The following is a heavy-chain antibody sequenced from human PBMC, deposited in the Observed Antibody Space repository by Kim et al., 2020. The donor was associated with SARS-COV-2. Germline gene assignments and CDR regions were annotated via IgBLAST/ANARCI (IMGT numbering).Heavy chain of an antibody. Sequence: SETLSLTCTVSGGSISPYYWSWIRQPPGKGLEWIGSIYHNGVTTYSPSLESRATMSVDTSKTQFSLKLKSVTTADAAVYFCARSSVGSGTFQHWGQGTLVTVSS. V-gene: IGHV4-59*13. CDR1: GGSISPYY. CDR3: ARSSVGSGTFQH. J-gene: IGHJ1*01. D-gene: IGHD3-3*01. CDR2: IYHNGVT.